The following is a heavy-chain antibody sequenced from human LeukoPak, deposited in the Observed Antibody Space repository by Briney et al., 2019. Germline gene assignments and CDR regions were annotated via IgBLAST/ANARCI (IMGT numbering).Heavy chain of an antibody. Sequence: SETLSLTCTVSGGSISSYYWSWIRQPPGKGLEWIGEINHSGSTNYNPSLKSRVTISVDTSKNQFSLKLSSVTAADTAVYYCARSASTIFRVVTYFDYWGQGTLVTVSS. V-gene: IGHV4-34*01. J-gene: IGHJ4*02. CDR2: INHSGST. CDR3: ARSASTIFRVVTYFDY. D-gene: IGHD3-3*01. CDR1: GGSISSYY.